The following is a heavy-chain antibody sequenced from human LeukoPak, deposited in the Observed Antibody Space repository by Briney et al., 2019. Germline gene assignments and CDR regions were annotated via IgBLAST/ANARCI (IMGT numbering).Heavy chain of an antibody. D-gene: IGHD2-2*01. V-gene: IGHV1-18*01. CDR1: GYTFTSYG. CDR3: ARTPLYCSSTSCYPKSGFDY. CDR2: ISAYSGDT. Sequence: ASVKVSCKASGYTFTSYGISWVRQAPGQGLEWMGWISAYSGDTNYAQKFQGRATMTTDTSTSTAYMELRSLSSDDTAVYYCARTPLYCSSTSCYPKSGFDYWGQGTLVTVSS. J-gene: IGHJ4*02.